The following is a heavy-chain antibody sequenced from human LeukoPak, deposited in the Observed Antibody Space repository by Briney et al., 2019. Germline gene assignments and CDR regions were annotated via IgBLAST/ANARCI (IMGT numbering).Heavy chain of an antibody. D-gene: IGHD2-15*01. CDR1: GFTFGDYA. Sequence: PGGSLRLSCTASGFTFGDYAMNWFRQAPGKGLEWVGFIRRKGYGGTTEYAASVKGRFTISRDDSKGIAYVQMNSLKTEDTAVYYCTTDGVVVVAAFDYWGQGTLVTVSS. CDR2: IRRKGYGGTT. J-gene: IGHJ4*02. CDR3: TTDGVVVVAAFDY. V-gene: IGHV3-49*03.